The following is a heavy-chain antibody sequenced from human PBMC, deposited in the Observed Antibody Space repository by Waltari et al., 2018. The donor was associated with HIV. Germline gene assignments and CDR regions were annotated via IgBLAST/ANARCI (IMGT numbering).Heavy chain of an antibody. Sequence: QVQLVESGGGGVHPGRCMKLSCAASGFPLSSYDMPWVRQAQGKGLEWVAVISYDGSNKYYADSVKGRFTISRDNSKNTLYLQMNSLRAEDTAVYYCARDQTMTRAFDIWGQGTMVTVSS. J-gene: IGHJ3*02. V-gene: IGHV3-30*01. CDR1: GFPLSSYD. CDR2: ISYDGSNK. CDR3: ARDQTMTRAFDI. D-gene: IGHD3-22*01.